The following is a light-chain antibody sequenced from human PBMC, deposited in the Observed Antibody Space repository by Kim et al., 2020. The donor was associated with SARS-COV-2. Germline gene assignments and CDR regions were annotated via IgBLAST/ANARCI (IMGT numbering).Light chain of an antibody. CDR3: CSYARGDTWV. CDR1: SSDIGSYNL. J-gene: IGLJ3*02. CDR2: EVN. V-gene: IGLV2-23*02. Sequence: QSALTQPASVSGSPGQSITISCTGTSSDIGSYNLVSWYQHHPGKAPKVMIFEVNKRASTVSYYFSGSKSGNTASLTISELQAEDEADYYCCSYARGDTWVFGAGTQLTVL.